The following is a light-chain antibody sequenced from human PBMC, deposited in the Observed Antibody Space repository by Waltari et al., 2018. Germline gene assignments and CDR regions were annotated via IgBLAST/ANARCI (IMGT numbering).Light chain of an antibody. CDR3: ATWDDSPTGRWV. Sequence: QSVLTQPPSASGTPGQRVTISCSGSPSNVGANAVNRYHQVPGTAPKLVIYRNDQRPSGVPDRFTASKSGTSASLAISGLQSEDEGDYYCATWDDSPTGRWVFGGGTRVTVL. J-gene: IGLJ3*02. CDR1: PSNVGANA. V-gene: IGLV1-44*01. CDR2: RND.